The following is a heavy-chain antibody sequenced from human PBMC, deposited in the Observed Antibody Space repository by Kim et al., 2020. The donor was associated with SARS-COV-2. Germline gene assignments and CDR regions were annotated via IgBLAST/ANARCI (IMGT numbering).Heavy chain of an antibody. Sequence: IPSHKNRRPISADTSKNQFSLKLSAVTAADTAVYYCARALIDPYYYGMDVWGQGTTVTVSS. D-gene: IGHD3-16*01. CDR3: ARALIDPYYYGMDV. J-gene: IGHJ6*02. V-gene: IGHV4-34*01.